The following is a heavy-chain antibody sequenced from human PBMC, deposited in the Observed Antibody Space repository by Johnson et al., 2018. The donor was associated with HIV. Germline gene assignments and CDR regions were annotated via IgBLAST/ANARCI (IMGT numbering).Heavy chain of an antibody. CDR2: ISNDGSNK. D-gene: IGHD3-10*01. V-gene: IGHV3-30*18. CDR3: AKGTSEGRVNAFEI. CDR1: GFTFNSYG. Sequence: QVQLVESGGGVVQPGRSLRLSCAASGFTFNSYGMHWVRQAPGKGLEWVAIISNDGSNKYYVDSVKGRFTISRDNSKKTLYLQMKSLRVEDTAVYYCAKGTSEGRVNAFEIWGQGTMVTVSS. J-gene: IGHJ3*02.